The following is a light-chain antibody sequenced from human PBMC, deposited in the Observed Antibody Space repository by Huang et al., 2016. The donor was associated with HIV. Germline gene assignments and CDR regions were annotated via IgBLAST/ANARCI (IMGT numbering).Light chain of an antibody. CDR3: QHYNNWPPRYT. Sequence: EIVMTQSPATLSVSLGERATLSCRASQSVSSNLAWYRQKPGQAPRPLIYDASTSATVIPARFSGIGSGTEFTLTISSVQSENFAVYYCQHYNNWPPRYTFGQGTKLE. CDR2: DAS. CDR1: QSVSSN. V-gene: IGKV3-15*01. J-gene: IGKJ2*01.